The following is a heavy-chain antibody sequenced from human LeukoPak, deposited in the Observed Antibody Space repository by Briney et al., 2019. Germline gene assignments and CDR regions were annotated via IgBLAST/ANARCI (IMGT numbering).Heavy chain of an antibody. D-gene: IGHD3-10*01. CDR1: GFTLSSYG. CDR2: ISYDGSNK. CDR3: AKDYYGSGSYLVY. Sequence: GGSLRLSCAASGFTLSSYGMHWVRQAPGKGLEWVAVISYDGSNKYYADSVKGRFTISRDNSKNTLYLQMNSLRAEDTAVYYCAKDYYGSGSYLVYWGQGTLVTVSS. V-gene: IGHV3-30*18. J-gene: IGHJ4*02.